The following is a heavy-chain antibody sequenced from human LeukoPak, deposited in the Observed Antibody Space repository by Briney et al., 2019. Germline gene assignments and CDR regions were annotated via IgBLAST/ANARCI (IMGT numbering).Heavy chain of an antibody. V-gene: IGHV3-73*01. CDR3: TLYGDYEAY. D-gene: IGHD4-17*01. CDR1: GFTFSGSA. Sequence: GGSLRLSCAASGFTFSGSAMHWVRQASGKGLEWVGRIRGKANSYATAYAASVKGRFTISRDDSKNTAYPQMNSLKTEDTAVYYCTLYGDYEAYWGQGTLVTVSS. J-gene: IGHJ4*02. CDR2: IRGKANSYAT.